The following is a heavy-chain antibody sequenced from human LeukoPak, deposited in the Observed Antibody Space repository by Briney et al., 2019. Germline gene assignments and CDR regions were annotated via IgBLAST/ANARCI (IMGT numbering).Heavy chain of an antibody. Sequence: GGSLRLSCAASGFSFSNYSMNWVRQAPGKGLEWVSSISSSDSYIYYADSVKGRFTISRDNAKNSLYLQMNSLRVEDTALYYCASLPYYEISYWGQGILVTVSS. CDR1: GFSFSNYS. CDR3: ASLPYYEISY. D-gene: IGHD3-9*01. CDR2: ISSSDSYI. V-gene: IGHV3-21*01. J-gene: IGHJ4*02.